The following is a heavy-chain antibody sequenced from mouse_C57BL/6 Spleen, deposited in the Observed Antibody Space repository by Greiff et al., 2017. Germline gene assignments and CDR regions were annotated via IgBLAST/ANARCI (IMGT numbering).Heavy chain of an antibody. V-gene: IGHV14-1*01. CDR1: GFNIKDYY. CDR3: TTVYYYGSSYGFAY. D-gene: IGHD1-1*01. Sequence: VHVKQSGAELVRPGASVKLSCTASGFNIKDYYMHWVKQRPEQGLEWIGRIDPEDGDTEYAPKFQGKATMTADTSSNTAYLQLSSLTSEDTAVYYCTTVYYYGSSYGFAYWGQGTLVTVSA. J-gene: IGHJ3*01. CDR2: IDPEDGDT.